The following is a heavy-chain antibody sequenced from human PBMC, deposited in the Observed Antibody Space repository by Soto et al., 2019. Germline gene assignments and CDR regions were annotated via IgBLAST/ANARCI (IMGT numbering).Heavy chain of an antibody. J-gene: IGHJ4*02. CDR1: GYTFTSYG. Sequence: GASVKVSCKASGYTFTSYGISWVRQAPGQGLEWMGWISAYNGNTNYAQKLQGRVTMTTDTSTSTAYMELRSLRSDDTAVYYCARDRLRYCSGGSCYPDYWGQGTLVTVSS. CDR2: ISAYNGNT. D-gene: IGHD2-15*01. CDR3: ARDRLRYCSGGSCYPDY. V-gene: IGHV1-18*01.